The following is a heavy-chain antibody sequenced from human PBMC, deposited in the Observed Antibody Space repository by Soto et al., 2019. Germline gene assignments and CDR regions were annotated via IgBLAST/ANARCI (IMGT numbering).Heavy chain of an antibody. D-gene: IGHD6-13*01. CDR1: GGSISSSDHY. CDR2: IYYSGSI. CDR3: ARHRINRGSWYWVDP. Sequence: QLQLQESGPGLVKPSETLTLTCTVSGGSISSSDHYWAWIRQPPGKGLEWLSTIYYSGSIYYSPSLKSRATISVDTSKNQISLNLTSVTAADTALYYCARHRINRGSWYWVDPWGQGTLVTVSS. V-gene: IGHV4-39*01. J-gene: IGHJ5*02.